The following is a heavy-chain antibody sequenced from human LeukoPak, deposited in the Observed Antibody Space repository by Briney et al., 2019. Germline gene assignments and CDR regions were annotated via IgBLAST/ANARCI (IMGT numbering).Heavy chain of an antibody. CDR3: TSGRGYSGYDSTLVPD. J-gene: IGHJ4*02. D-gene: IGHD5-12*01. Sequence: PGGSLRLSCTAPGFTFGDYAMSWVRQAPGKGLEWVGFIRSKAYGGTTEYAASVKDRFTISRDDSKSTAYLQMDSLKTEDTAVYYCTSGRGYSGYDSTLVPDWGRGTLVTVSS. CDR2: IRSKAYGGTT. CDR1: GFTFGDYA. V-gene: IGHV3-49*04.